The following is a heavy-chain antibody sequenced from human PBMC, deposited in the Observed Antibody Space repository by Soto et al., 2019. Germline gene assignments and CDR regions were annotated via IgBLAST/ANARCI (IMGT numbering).Heavy chain of an antibody. CDR1: GYTFTGYY. CDR2: INPNSGGT. CDR3: ATEYSSGWYRRIAAFDI. D-gene: IGHD6-19*01. J-gene: IGHJ3*02. Sequence: SVKVSCKASGYTFTGYYMHWVRQAPGQGLEWMGWINPNSGGTNYAQKFQGRVTMTRDTSISTAYMELSRLRSDDTAVYYCATEYSSGWYRRIAAFDIWGQGTMVTVSS. V-gene: IGHV1-2*02.